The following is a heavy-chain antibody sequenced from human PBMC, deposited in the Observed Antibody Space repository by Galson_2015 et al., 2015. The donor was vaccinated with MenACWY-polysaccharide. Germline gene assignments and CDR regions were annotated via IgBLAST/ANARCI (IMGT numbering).Heavy chain of an antibody. D-gene: IGHD2-2*01. V-gene: IGHV4-59*10. Sequence: YNPPPKSRVTMSLDISKTQFSLKLSSVTAADTAVYYCARSGTSTSWLYYYYGMDVWGQGTTVTVSS. J-gene: IGHJ6*02. CDR3: ARSGTSTSWLYYYYGMDV.